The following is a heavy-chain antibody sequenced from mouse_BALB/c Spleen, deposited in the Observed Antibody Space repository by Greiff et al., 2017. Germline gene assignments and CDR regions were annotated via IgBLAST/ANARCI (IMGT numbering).Heavy chain of an antibody. J-gene: IGHJ2*01. CDR3: ARYYYGSSFHFDY. CDR2: ISCSGST. Sequence: EVKLMESGPSLVKPSQTLSLTCSVTGDSITSGYWNWIRKFPGNKLEYMGYISCSGSTYYNPSLKSRISITRDTSKNQYYLQLNSVTTEDTATYYCARYYYGSSFHFDYWGQGTTLTVSS. CDR1: GDSITSGY. V-gene: IGHV3-8*02. D-gene: IGHD1-1*01.